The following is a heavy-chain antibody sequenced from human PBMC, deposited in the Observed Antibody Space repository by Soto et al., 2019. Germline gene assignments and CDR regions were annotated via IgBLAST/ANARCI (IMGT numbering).Heavy chain of an antibody. Sequence: QVQLVQSGAEVKKPGSSVKVSCKASGGTFSSYAISWVRQAPGQGLEWMGGIIPIFGTANYAQKFQGRVTISADETPRTAYMAPSRLRAEDTAVYYCGRGGYCGYEPFDYWGQGTLVTVSS. CDR3: GRGGYCGYEPFDY. D-gene: IGHD5-12*01. CDR1: GGTFSSYA. CDR2: IIPIFGTA. J-gene: IGHJ4*02. V-gene: IGHV1-69*12.